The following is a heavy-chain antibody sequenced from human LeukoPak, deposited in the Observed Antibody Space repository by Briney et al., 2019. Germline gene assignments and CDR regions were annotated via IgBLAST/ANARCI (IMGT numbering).Heavy chain of an antibody. CDR2: ISAYNGNT. D-gene: IGHD1-20*01. Sequence: ASEKVSCKASGYTFTSDGISWVRQAPGQGLEWMGWISAYNGNTNYAQKLQGRVTMTTDTSTSTAYMELRSLRSDDTAVYYCARGGITGTTAGYYGMDVWGKGTTVTVSS. J-gene: IGHJ6*04. V-gene: IGHV1-18*04. CDR3: ARGGITGTTAGYYGMDV. CDR1: GYTFTSDG.